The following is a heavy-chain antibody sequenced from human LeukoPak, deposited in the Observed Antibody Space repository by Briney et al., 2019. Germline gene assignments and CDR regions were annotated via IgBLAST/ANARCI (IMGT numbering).Heavy chain of an antibody. D-gene: IGHD5-24*01. CDR2: VHGGDGTT. Sequence: GGSLRLSCVASGFTFSRFDMSWVRQAPGKGLEWVSTVHGGDGTTYYADSVKGRFTISRDNSKNTLYLQMSRLRVEDTAIYYCVQDSLSIGGGFWGQGTLVTVSS. CDR3: VQDSLSIGGGF. V-gene: IGHV3-23*01. J-gene: IGHJ4*02. CDR1: GFTFSRFD.